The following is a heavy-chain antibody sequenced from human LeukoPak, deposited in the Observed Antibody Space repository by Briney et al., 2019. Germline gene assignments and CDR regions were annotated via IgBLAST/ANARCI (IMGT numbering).Heavy chain of an antibody. Sequence: PGGSLRLSCAASGFTFSSYAMSWVRQAPGKGLEWVSAISGSGGSTYYADSVKGRFTISRDNSKNTLYLQMNSLRAEDTAVYYCAKDNLYYDILTGYYMAGHFDYWGQGTLVTVSS. J-gene: IGHJ4*02. D-gene: IGHD3-9*01. V-gene: IGHV3-23*01. CDR3: AKDNLYYDILTGYYMAGHFDY. CDR1: GFTFSSYA. CDR2: ISGSGGST.